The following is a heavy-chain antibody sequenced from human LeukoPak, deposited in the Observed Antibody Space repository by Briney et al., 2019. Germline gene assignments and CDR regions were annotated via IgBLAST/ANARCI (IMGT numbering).Heavy chain of an antibody. CDR2: ISSSSSYI. D-gene: IGHD6-13*01. Sequence: GGSLRLSCAASGFTFSSYSMNWVRQAPGKGLEWVSSISSSSSYIYYADSVKGRFTISRDNAKNSLYLQMNSLRAEDTAVYYCASLIRALGSSWYVIDYWGQGTLVTVSS. J-gene: IGHJ4*02. CDR1: GFTFSSYS. CDR3: ASLIRALGSSWYVIDY. V-gene: IGHV3-21*01.